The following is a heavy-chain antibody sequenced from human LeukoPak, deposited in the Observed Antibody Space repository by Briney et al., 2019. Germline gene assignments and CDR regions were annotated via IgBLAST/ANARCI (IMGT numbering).Heavy chain of an antibody. Sequence: GESLKISCKGSGYSFTSYWIGWVRQMPGKGLEWMGIIYPGDSDTRYSPSFQGQVTISADKSNSTAYLQWSSLKASDTAMYYCARCGNGYNWEDAFDIWGQGTMVTVSS. CDR2: IYPGDSDT. V-gene: IGHV5-51*01. J-gene: IGHJ3*02. D-gene: IGHD5-24*01. CDR3: ARCGNGYNWEDAFDI. CDR1: GYSFTSYW.